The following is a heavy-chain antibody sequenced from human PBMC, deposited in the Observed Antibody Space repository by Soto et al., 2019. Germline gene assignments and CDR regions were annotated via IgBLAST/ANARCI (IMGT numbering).Heavy chain of an antibody. CDR3: AREGHIVATMVYYYYYGMDV. D-gene: IGHD5-12*01. CDR1: GYTFTGYY. CDR2: INPNSGGT. J-gene: IGHJ6*02. Sequence: ASVKVSCKASGYTFTGYYMHWVRQAPGEGLEWMGWINPNSGGTNYAQKFQGRVTMTRDTSISTAYMELSRLRSDDTAVYYCAREGHIVATMVYYYYYGMDVWGQGTTVTVSS. V-gene: IGHV1-2*02.